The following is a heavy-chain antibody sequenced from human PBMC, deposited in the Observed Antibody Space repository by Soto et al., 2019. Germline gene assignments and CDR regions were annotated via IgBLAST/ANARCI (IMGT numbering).Heavy chain of an antibody. CDR1: GGTFSTYI. D-gene: IGHD3-3*01. CDR2: IIPIPDIT. Sequence: QVQLVQSGAEVRKPGSSVKVSCKAPGGTFSTYIISWVRQAPGQGREWMGRIIPIPDITNYAQKFQGRVTVTADRPTSTAYMELTSLKSEDTAVYYCARDRITTRGDAFDLWGQGTMVTVSS. V-gene: IGHV1-69*08. CDR3: ARDRITTRGDAFDL. J-gene: IGHJ3*01.